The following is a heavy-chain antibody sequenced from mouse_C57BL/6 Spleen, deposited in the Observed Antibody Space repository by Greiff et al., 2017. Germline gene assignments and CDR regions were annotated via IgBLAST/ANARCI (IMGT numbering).Heavy chain of an antibody. Sequence: EVQLQQSGAELVRPGASVKLSCTASGFNIKDDYMHWVKQSPEQGLEWIGWIDPENGDTEYASKFQGKATITADTSSNTAYLQLSSLTSEDTAVYYCTKYSERFAYWGQGTLVTVSA. CDR1: GFNIKDDY. J-gene: IGHJ3*01. CDR2: IDPENGDT. V-gene: IGHV14-4*01. D-gene: IGHD2-12*01. CDR3: TKYSERFAY.